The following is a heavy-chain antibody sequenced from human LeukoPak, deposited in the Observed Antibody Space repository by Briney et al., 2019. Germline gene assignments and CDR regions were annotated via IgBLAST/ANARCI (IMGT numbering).Heavy chain of an antibody. J-gene: IGHJ4*02. CDR1: GFTLSSYG. D-gene: IGHD6-13*01. Sequence: GGSLRLSCAASGFTLSSYGMSWVRQAPGKGLEWVSYISSSGSTIYYADSVKGRFTISRDNSKNTLYLQMNSLRAEDTAVYYCARVGYTGTWYSSPPFDYWGQGTLVTVSS. CDR2: ISSSGSTI. CDR3: ARVGYTGTWYSSPPFDY. V-gene: IGHV3-48*01.